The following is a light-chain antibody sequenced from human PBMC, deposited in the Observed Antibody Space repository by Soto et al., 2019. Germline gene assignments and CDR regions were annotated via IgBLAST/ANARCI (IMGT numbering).Light chain of an antibody. Sequence: EIVMTQSPATLSVSPGQKIPLSCRASQSVDINFAWSQQKPGQAPRLLMYSASTRATGVPARFSGSGSGTDFTLTISSLQSEDFAVYYCQQYNNRPPWTFCQGTTVEIK. CDR1: QSVDIN. CDR2: SAS. V-gene: IGKV3-15*01. CDR3: QQYNNRPPWT. J-gene: IGKJ1*01.